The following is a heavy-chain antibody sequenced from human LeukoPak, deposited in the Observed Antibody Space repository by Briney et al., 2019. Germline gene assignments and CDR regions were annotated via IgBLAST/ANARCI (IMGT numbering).Heavy chain of an antibody. V-gene: IGHV3-74*01. D-gene: IGHD4-11*01. CDR3: AKGHMTTYFQH. Sequence: PGGSLRLSCAASGFTFSSYWMHWVRQAPGKGLVWVSRIKSDGNTNYADSVKGRFTISRDNAKNTVSLQMNSLRAEDTGVYYCAKGHMTTYFQHWGQGTLVTVSS. CDR1: GFTFSSYW. J-gene: IGHJ1*01. CDR2: IKSDGNT.